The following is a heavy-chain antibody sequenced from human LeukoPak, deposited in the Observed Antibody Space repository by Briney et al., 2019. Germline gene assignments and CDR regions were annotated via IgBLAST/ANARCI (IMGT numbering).Heavy chain of an antibody. D-gene: IGHD2-21*02. CDR2: ISGSGGTT. J-gene: IGHJ4*02. CDR3: AKDPSDFLVDC. CDR1: GFTFYTYA. V-gene: IGHV3-23*01. Sequence: GGSLKLSCAASGFTFYTYAMNWVRQAPGKGLQWVAAISGSGGTTYYADSVKGRFTISRDNSKNTVYLQLSSLRAEDTAVYYCAKDPSDFLVDCWGQGTLVTVSS.